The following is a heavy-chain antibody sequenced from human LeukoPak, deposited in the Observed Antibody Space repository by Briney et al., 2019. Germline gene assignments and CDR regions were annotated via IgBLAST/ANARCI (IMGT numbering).Heavy chain of an antibody. J-gene: IGHJ6*03. CDR1: GYTFTGYY. CDR3: ARRRAPGYYYMDV. D-gene: IGHD3-10*01. CDR2: INPNSGGT. Sequence: ASVKVSCKASGYTFTGYYMHWVRQAPGQGLAWMGWINPNSGGTNYAQKFQGRVTMTRDTSISTAYMELSRLRSDDTAVYYCARRRAPGYYYMDVWGKGTTVTVSS. V-gene: IGHV1-2*02.